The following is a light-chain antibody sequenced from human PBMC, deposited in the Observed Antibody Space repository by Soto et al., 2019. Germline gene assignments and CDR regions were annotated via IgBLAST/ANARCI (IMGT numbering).Light chain of an antibody. J-gene: IGKJ3*01. Sequence: DIQMTQSPSSLSASVGDRVTITCQASQDISNYLNWYQQKPGKAPKLLIYDASNLETGVPSRFSGSGSGTDFTFTISSLQHEDIATYYCQQYDNRPGVFGPGTKVDIK. CDR2: DAS. CDR3: QQYDNRPGV. CDR1: QDISNY. V-gene: IGKV1-33*01.